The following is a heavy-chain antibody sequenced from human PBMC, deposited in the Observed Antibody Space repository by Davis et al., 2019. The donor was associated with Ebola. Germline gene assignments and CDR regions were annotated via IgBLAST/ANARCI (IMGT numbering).Heavy chain of an antibody. D-gene: IGHD2-2*01. CDR2: ISGSGGST. J-gene: IGHJ4*02. Sequence: GESLKISCAASGFTFSSYAMSWVRQAPGKGLEWVSAISGSGGSTYYADSVKGRFTISGDNSKNTLYLQMNSLRAEDTAVYYCAKGKGYCSSTSCYSWDLFDYWGQGTLVTVSS. V-gene: IGHV3-23*01. CDR1: GFTFSSYA. CDR3: AKGKGYCSSTSCYSWDLFDY.